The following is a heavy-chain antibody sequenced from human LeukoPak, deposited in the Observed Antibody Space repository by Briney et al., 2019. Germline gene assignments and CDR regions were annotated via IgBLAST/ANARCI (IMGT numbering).Heavy chain of an antibody. J-gene: IGHJ4*02. CDR2: IYPADSDI. CDR1: GYSINNYW. D-gene: IGHD6-19*01. Sequence: GESLKISCKGSGYSINNYWIGWVRQMPGKGLEWMGIIYPADSDIRYSPSFQGQVTISADKSISTAYLQWSSLKASDTAMYYCAIGIAVADADYWGQGTLVTVSS. CDR3: AIGIAVADADY. V-gene: IGHV5-51*01.